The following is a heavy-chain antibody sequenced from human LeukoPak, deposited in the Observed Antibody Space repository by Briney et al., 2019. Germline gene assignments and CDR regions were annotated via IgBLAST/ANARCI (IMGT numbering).Heavy chain of an antibody. J-gene: IGHJ4*02. CDR2: IYYSGST. CDR3: ARGAPYFDY. CDR1: GGSISSHY. V-gene: IGHV4-59*11. Sequence: TASETLSLTCTVSGGSISSHYWSWIRQPPGKGLERIGYIYYSGSTNYNPSLKSRVTISVDTSKNQFSLKLSSVTAADTAVYYCARGAPYFDYWGQGTLVTVFS.